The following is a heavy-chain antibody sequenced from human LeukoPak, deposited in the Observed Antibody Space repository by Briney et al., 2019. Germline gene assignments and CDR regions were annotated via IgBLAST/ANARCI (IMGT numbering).Heavy chain of an antibody. J-gene: IGHJ4*02. D-gene: IGHD2-15*01. V-gene: IGHV1-18*01. CDR2: ISNYNSDI. Sequence: ASVKVSCKTSGYTFSNYGISWMRQAPGQGLEWMAWISNYNSDIKYAQNFQGRVTVTTDSSTSTAYMELRSLSSDDTAMYYCTRDERWSMDYWGQGTLVTVSS. CDR3: TRDERWSMDY. CDR1: GYTFSNYG.